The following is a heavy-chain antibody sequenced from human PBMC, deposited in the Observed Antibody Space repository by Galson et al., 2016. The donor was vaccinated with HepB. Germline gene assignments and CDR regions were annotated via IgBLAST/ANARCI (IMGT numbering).Heavy chain of an antibody. CDR1: GYIFNDYW. D-gene: IGHD3-16*01. CDR2: IHPRDSHT. CDR3: ARGIVGDGIDY. V-gene: IGHV5-10-1*01. J-gene: IGHJ4*02. Sequence: QSGAEVKKPGESLTISCQGSGYIFNDYWIGWVRQMPGKGLEWLGRIHPRDSHTSYSPSFRGHVTFSIEKSLNTAFLQWTNLEASDSGTYFCARGIVGDGIDYWGQGTLVTVSP.